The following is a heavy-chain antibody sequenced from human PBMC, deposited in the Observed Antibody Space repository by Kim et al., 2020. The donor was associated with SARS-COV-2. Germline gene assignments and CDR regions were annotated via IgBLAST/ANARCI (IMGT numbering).Heavy chain of an antibody. V-gene: IGHV3-23*01. CDR1: GFTFSSYA. Sequence: GGSLRLSCAASGFTFSSYAMRWVRQAPGKGLEWVSAISGSGGSTYYADSVKGRFTISRDNSKNTLYLQMNSLRAEDTAVYYCAKGDYGGKTTRFDYWGQGTLVTVSS. CDR2: ISGSGGST. D-gene: IGHD4-17*01. CDR3: AKGDYGGKTTRFDY. J-gene: IGHJ4*02.